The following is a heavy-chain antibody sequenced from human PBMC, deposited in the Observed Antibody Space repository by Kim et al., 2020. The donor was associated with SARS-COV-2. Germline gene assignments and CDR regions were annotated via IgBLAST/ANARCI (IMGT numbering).Heavy chain of an antibody. CDR1: GFTFSSYA. D-gene: IGHD1-26*01. Sequence: GGSLRLSCAASGFTFSSYAMNWVRQAPGKGLEWVSAISGSGGSTYYPDSVKGRFTISRDNSKNTLYLQMNSLRAEDTAVYYCAKAVRGSSLDWFDPWGQGTLVTVSS. V-gene: IGHV3-23*01. J-gene: IGHJ5*02. CDR3: AKAVRGSSLDWFDP. CDR2: ISGSGGST.